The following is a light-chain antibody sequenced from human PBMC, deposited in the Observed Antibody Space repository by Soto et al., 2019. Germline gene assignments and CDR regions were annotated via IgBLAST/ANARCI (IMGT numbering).Light chain of an antibody. CDR3: CSYAGIYTVL. Sequence: QSALTQPRSVSGSPGQSVTISCTGTSNDVGAYNFVSWYQQPPGEAPKLMIYDVTKRPSGVPDRFSGSKSDNTASLTISGLQAEDEADYYGCSYAGIYTVLFGGGTKLTVL. V-gene: IGLV2-11*01. CDR1: SNDVGAYNF. CDR2: DVT. J-gene: IGLJ2*01.